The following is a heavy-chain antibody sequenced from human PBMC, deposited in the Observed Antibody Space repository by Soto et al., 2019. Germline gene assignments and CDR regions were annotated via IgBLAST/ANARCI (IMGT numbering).Heavy chain of an antibody. J-gene: IGHJ5*01. CDR1: GFTFSTYT. CDR2: ISSGSSYI. Sequence: GSMILSCGASGFTFSTYTMSWVRQAPGKGLEWISSISSGSSYIYYAGSVKGRFTISRDDAKNSLFLQMNSLRADDTAVYYCARDILSGGAYPDSWGQGTKVTVSS. CDR3: ARDILSGGAYPDS. V-gene: IGHV3-21*01. D-gene: IGHD3-10*01.